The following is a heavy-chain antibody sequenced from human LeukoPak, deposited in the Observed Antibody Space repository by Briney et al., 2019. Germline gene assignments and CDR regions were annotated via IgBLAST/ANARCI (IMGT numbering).Heavy chain of an antibody. J-gene: IGHJ6*03. CDR1: GFTFSTFS. Sequence: PGGSLRLSCAASGFTFSTFSMNWVRQAPGKGLEWVSYISDTSTTIYYADSVKGRFTISRDNAKNSLYLQMNSLRAEDTAVYYCARERDSYGLYYYYMDVWGKGTTVTVSS. D-gene: IGHD5-18*01. CDR3: ARERDSYGLYYYYMDV. V-gene: IGHV3-48*01. CDR2: ISDTSTTI.